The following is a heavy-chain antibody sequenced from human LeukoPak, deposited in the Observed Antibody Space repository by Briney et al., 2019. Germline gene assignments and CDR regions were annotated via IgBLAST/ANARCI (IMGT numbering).Heavy chain of an antibody. CDR1: GGSFNAYA. CDR3: ARGLDASMETTYDY. Sequence: SVKVSCKASGGSFNAYAISWVRQAPGQGLEWMGGIIPIFGTSNYAQKLQGRDTISTDESTSTAYMEVSSLRSEDTAIYYCARGLDASMETTYDYWGQGTLVTVSS. V-gene: IGHV1-69*05. D-gene: IGHD5-18*01. CDR2: IIPIFGTS. J-gene: IGHJ4*02.